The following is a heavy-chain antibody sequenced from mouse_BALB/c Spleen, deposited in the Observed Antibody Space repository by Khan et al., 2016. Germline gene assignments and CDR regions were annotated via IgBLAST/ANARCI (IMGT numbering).Heavy chain of an antibody. J-gene: IGHJ4*01. CDR3: ARLTHYAIDY. CDR1: GFTFSVFG. CDR2: ISGGSSTI. D-gene: IGHD4-1*01. Sequence: EVELVESGGGLVQPGGSRKLSCAAAGFTFSVFGIHWVRQAPEKGLEWVAYISGGSSTIYYADTVKGRFTISRDNPKNTLFLQMTSLRSEDAAVYYCARLTHYAIDYWGQSTSVDISS. V-gene: IGHV5-17*02.